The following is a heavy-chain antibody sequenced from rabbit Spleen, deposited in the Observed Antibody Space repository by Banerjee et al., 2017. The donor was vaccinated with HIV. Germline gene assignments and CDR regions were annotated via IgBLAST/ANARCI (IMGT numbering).Heavy chain of an antibody. CDR1: GFDFTSTYY. CDR3: ARDRGDWGYYFNL. D-gene: IGHD4-1*01. V-gene: IGHV1S40*01. Sequence: QSLEESGGDLVKPGASLTLTCKASGFDFTSTYYMCWVRQAPGKGLEWIGCIDTGSGIAYYASWAKGRFTISKTSSTTVALQMTSLTAADTATYFCARDRGDWGYYFNLWGQGTLVTVS. J-gene: IGHJ4*01. CDR2: IDTGSGIA.